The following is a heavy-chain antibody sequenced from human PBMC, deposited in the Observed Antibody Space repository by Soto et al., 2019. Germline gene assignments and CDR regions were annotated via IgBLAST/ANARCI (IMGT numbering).Heavy chain of an antibody. D-gene: IGHD5-18*01. Sequence: LSLTCPVSGGSISSGDYYWSWIRQPPGKGLEWIGYIYYSGSTYYNPSLKSRVTISVDTSKNQFSLKLSSVTAADTAVYYCARGKSGYSYGYTYDYWGQGTLVTVSS. CDR2: IYYSGST. V-gene: IGHV4-30-4*01. CDR3: ARGKSGYSYGYTYDY. J-gene: IGHJ4*02. CDR1: GGSISSGDYY.